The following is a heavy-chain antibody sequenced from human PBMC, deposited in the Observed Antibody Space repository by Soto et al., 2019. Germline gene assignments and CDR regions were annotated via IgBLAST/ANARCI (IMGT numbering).Heavy chain of an antibody. CDR1: GGTFSKYA. V-gene: IGHV3-23*01. J-gene: IGHJ4*01. Sequence: SCKASGGTFSKYAMNWVRQAPGKGLAWVSAIGTDGNTYYANSVKGRFTISRDNSRTTLYLQMNSLRVEDTALYYCVRKYPGTRPFDYWGQGTLVTVSS. D-gene: IGHD2-2*01. CDR2: IGTDGNT. CDR3: VRKYPGTRPFDY.